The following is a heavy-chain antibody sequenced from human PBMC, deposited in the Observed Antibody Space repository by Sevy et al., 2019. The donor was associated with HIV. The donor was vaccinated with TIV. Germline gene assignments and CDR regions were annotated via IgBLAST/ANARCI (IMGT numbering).Heavy chain of an antibody. V-gene: IGHV1-24*01. CDR1: GYTLTGLS. CDR3: ATTRDYYENSGYPSDS. CDR2: YDPEDGQT. D-gene: IGHD3-22*01. Sequence: ASVKVSCKVSGYTLTGLSMHWVRLAPGKGLEWMATYDPEDGQTMYAQRFQGRVTMTEDTSTDTAYMDLSSLRSEDTAIYYCATTRDYYENSGYPSDSWGQGTLVTVS. J-gene: IGHJ4*02.